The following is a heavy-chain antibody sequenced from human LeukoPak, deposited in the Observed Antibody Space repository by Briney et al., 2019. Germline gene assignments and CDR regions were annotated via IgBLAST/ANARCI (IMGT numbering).Heavy chain of an antibody. CDR1: GFAFSRHW. J-gene: IGHJ4*02. D-gene: IGHD1-26*01. Sequence: GGSLRLSCEASGFAFSRHWMHWVRQAPGKGLVWVCNINGDGSLTGCADSVKGRFTTSRDNAKSTLFLHMTSLRAEDTAVYYCARDEVGAPPIDYWGQGALVKVSS. V-gene: IGHV3-74*01. CDR3: ARDEVGAPPIDY. CDR2: INGDGSLT.